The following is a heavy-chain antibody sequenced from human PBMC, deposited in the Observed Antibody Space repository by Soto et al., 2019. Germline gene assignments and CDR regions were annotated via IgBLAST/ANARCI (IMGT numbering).Heavy chain of an antibody. D-gene: IGHD3-22*01. CDR1: GGSFSGYY. Sequence: SETLSLTCAVYGGSFSGYYWSWIRQPPGKGLEWIGEINHSGSTNYNPSLKSRVTISVDTSKNQFSLKLSSVTAADTAVYYCARGRISHYDSSGSFDYWGQGTLVTVSS. CDR2: INHSGST. V-gene: IGHV4-34*01. J-gene: IGHJ4*02. CDR3: ARGRISHYDSSGSFDY.